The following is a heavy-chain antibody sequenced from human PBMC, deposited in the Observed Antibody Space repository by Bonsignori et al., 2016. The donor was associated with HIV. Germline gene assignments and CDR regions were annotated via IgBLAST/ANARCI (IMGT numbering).Heavy chain of an antibody. D-gene: IGHD1-26*01. V-gene: IGHV3-30*18. CDR2: ISYDGSNK. CDR3: AKGGYYEQAFDI. CDR1: GFTFSSYG. Sequence: GESLKISCAASGFTFSSYGMHWVRQAPGKGLEWVAVISYDGSNKYYADSVKGRFTISRDNSKNTLYLQMNSLRAEDTAVYYCAKGGYYEQAFDIWGQGTMVTVSS. J-gene: IGHJ3*02.